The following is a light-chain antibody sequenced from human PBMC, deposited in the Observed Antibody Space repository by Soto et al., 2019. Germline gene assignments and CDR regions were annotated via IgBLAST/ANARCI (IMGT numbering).Light chain of an antibody. J-gene: IGLJ3*02. CDR2: DVS. Sequence: QSALTQSASVSGSPGQSITISCTGTSSDVGGYNYVSWYQQHPGKAPKLIIYDVSTRPSGVSTRLSGSKSGNTASLTISGLQAEDEADYSCSSYTSTNSGVFGGGTKLTVL. CDR1: SSDVGGYNY. V-gene: IGLV2-14*01. CDR3: SSYTSTNSGV.